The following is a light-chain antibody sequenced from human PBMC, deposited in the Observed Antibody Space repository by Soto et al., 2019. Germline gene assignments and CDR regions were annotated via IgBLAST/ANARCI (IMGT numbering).Light chain of an antibody. CDR3: HHRSNWPLT. CDR1: QSVSRY. J-gene: IGKJ4*01. CDR2: DAS. Sequence: ELVLTQSPATLSLSPGGSAALSCRASQSVSRYVAWYQQKPGQPLRLLIYDASKRAAGIPARFSGSGSGTDFTPTISSLEPEDCAVYYCHHRSNWPLTFGAGTKLEIK. V-gene: IGKV3-11*01.